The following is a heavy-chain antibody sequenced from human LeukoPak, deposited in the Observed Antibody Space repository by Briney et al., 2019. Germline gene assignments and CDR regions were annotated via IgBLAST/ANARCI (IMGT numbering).Heavy chain of an antibody. CDR3: ARDRSGYANDAFDF. Sequence: GGSLILSCAASGFTFSDHAMHWVRQAPGKGLEWVAVLSYGGTNKYYADSVKGRFTISRDNSKNTMFLQMNSLRAEDTAVYHCARDRSGYANDAFDFWGQGTMVTVSS. D-gene: IGHD3-3*01. CDR2: LSYGGTNK. CDR1: GFTFSDHA. V-gene: IGHV3-30-3*01. J-gene: IGHJ3*01.